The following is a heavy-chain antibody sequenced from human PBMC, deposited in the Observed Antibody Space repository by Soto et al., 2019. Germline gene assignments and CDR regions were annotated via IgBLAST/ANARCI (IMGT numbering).Heavy chain of an antibody. J-gene: IGHJ4*02. CDR3: AKEIWANPDS. Sequence: LVESGGALVKHGGSLRLSCAASGFIFRDWFMSWIRQAPGKGMEWISYISKDSGRATRYAESVKGRFTISRDNAKNSLYLQMNNLTVDDTAVYYCAKEIWANPDSCCQGTLVTVSS. V-gene: IGHV3-11*01. CDR1: GFIFRDWF. CDR2: ISKDSGRAT. D-gene: IGHD5-12*01.